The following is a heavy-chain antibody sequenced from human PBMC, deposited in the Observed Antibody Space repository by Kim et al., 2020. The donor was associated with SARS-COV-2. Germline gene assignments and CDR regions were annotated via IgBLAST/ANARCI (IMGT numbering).Heavy chain of an antibody. V-gene: IGHV1-2*06. CDR2: INPKSGGT. CDR3: AREPLYSSPPYYYYGLDV. D-gene: IGHD6-13*01. Sequence: ASVKVSCKASGYTFIGYYMHWVRQAPGQGLEWMGRINPKSGGTNYAQKFQGRVTMTRDTSINTAYMEVTRLRSDDTAMYYCAREPLYSSPPYYYYGLDVWGQGTTVTVSS. J-gene: IGHJ6*02. CDR1: GYTFIGYY.